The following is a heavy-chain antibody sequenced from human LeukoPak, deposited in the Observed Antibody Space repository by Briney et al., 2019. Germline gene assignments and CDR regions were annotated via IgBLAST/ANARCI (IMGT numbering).Heavy chain of an antibody. J-gene: IGHJ4*02. D-gene: IGHD3-16*02. CDR3: ARDGAMITFGGVIVTHSYYFDY. Sequence: GGSLRLSCAASGFTFSSYWMSWVRQAPGKGLEWVANIKKDGSETYYVDSVKGRFTVSRDNAKNSLYLQMNSLRAKDTAVYYCARDGAMITFGGVIVTHSYYFDYWSQGTLVTVSS. CDR1: GFTFSSYW. V-gene: IGHV3-7*01. CDR2: IKKDGSET.